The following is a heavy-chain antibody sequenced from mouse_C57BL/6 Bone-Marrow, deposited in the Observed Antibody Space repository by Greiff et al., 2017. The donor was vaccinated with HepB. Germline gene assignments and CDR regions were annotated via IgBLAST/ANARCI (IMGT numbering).Heavy chain of an antibody. CDR2: INYDGSST. CDR1: GFTFSDYY. J-gene: IGHJ3*01. V-gene: IGHV5-16*01. D-gene: IGHD1-1*01. Sequence: EVKLQESEGGLVQPGSSMKLSCTASGFTFSDYYMAWVRQVPEKGLEWVANINYDGSSTYYLDSLKSRFIISRDNAKNILYLQMSSLKSEDTATYYCARDGHGSFAYWGQGTLVTVSA. CDR3: ARDGHGSFAY.